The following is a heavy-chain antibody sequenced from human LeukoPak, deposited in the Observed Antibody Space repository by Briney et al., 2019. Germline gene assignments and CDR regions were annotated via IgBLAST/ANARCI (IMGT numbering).Heavy chain of an antibody. D-gene: IGHD3-9*01. CDR1: GFTFSSYA. CDR2: ISYDGSNK. CDR3: ARDGELRYFDWSHTGADAFDI. Sequence: GGSLRLSCAASGFTFSSYAMHWVRQAPGKGLEWVAVISYDGSNKYYADSVKGRFTISRDNSKNTLYLQMNSLRAEDTAVYYCARDGELRYFDWSHTGADAFDIWGQGTMVTVSS. J-gene: IGHJ3*02. V-gene: IGHV3-30-3*01.